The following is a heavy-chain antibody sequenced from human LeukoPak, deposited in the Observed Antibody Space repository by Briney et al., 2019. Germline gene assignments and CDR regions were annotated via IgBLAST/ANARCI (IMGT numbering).Heavy chain of an antibody. V-gene: IGHV3-7*04. D-gene: IGHD6-19*01. Sequence: PGGPLRLSCAASEFTFRGFWMSWVRRAPGKGLEWVANIKEDGSETNYVDSVKGRFTISRDNAKNSLYLQMNSLRAEDTAVYYCARDRSVAGLLDSWGQGTLVTVS. J-gene: IGHJ4*02. CDR2: IKEDGSET. CDR1: EFTFRGFW. CDR3: ARDRSVAGLLDS.